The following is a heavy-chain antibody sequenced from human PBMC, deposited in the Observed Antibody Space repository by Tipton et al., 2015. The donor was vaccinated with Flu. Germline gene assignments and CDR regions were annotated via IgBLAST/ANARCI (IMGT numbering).Heavy chain of an antibody. CDR3: ATGLEWRPAF. J-gene: IGHJ4*02. V-gene: IGHV4-39*07. D-gene: IGHD3-3*01. CDR1: GASLRSSSYY. CDR2: FYYDVGT. Sequence: PGLVKPSETLSLTCTVSGASLRSSSYYWGWIRQPQGKGLEWIGSFYYDVGTYYNPSLNSRVTISVDESKNQFSLRLTSVTAADTAVYYCATGLEWRPAFWGQGTLVTVAS.